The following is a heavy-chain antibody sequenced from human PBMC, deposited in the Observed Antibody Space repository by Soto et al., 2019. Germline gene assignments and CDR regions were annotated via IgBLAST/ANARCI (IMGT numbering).Heavy chain of an antibody. CDR3: IQSRCGGDCLQSYASHYYYGMDV. Sequence: QITLKESGPTLVKPTQTLTLTCTFSGFSLSTSGVGVGWIRQPPGKALEWLALIYGDDDKRYSPSLRSRLTISKDTSKNQVVLTMTNMDPVDTATYYCIQSRCGGDCLQSYASHYYYGMDVWGQGTTVTVSS. V-gene: IGHV2-5*02. CDR1: GFSLSTSGVG. D-gene: IGHD2-21*02. CDR2: IYGDDDK. J-gene: IGHJ6*02.